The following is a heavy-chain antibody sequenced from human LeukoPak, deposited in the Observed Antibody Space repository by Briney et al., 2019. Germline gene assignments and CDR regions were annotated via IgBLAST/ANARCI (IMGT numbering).Heavy chain of an antibody. J-gene: IGHJ3*02. CDR1: GYSFTSYC. CDR3: ARSYGRGSGSLWRVVNHDAFAI. V-gene: IGHV5-51*01. CDR2: IYPGDCDT. Sequence: GASLEISCEGSGYSFTSYCIGWVRQVRGKGLEWMGIIYPGDCDTRYSPSLQGQVTISADKSISTAYLQWSSLKASDTAIYYCARSYGRGSGSLWRVVNHDAFAIWGQGTMVTVSS. D-gene: IGHD3-10*01.